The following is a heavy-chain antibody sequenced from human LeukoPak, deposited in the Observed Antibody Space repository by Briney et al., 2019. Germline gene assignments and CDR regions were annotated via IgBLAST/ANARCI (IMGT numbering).Heavy chain of an antibody. CDR3: ARDRIGTTCYDY. CDR1: GGSFSGYY. Sequence: PSETLSLTCAVYGGSFSGYYWSWIRQPPGKGLEWIGEINDSESTNYNPSLQSRVTISVDTSKNQFSLKLSSVTAADTAVYYCARDRIGTTCYDYWGQGTLVTVSS. V-gene: IGHV4-34*01. CDR2: INDSEST. J-gene: IGHJ4*02. D-gene: IGHD2-2*01.